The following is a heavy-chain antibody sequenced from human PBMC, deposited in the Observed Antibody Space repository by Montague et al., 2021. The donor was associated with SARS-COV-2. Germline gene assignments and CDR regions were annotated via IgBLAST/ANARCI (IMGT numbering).Heavy chain of an antibody. CDR2: ISYDGSNK. J-gene: IGHJ6*02. CDR1: GFSFNSYA. CDR3: AKDKVNGREVVITNTRYNFYGVDV. Sequence: SLRLSCAASGFSFNSYAMHWVRQAPGKGPEWVATISYDGSNKYSADSVKGRFTISRDNSKNTLYLQMNSPRAEDTAVYYCAKDKVNGREVVITNTRYNFYGVDVWGQGTTVTVSS. D-gene: IGHD3-22*01. V-gene: IGHV3-30*18.